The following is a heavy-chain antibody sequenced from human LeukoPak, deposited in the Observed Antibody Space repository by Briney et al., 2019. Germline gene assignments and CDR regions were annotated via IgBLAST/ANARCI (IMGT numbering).Heavy chain of an antibody. D-gene: IGHD3-16*01. J-gene: IGHJ5*02. Sequence: PGGSLRLSCTASGFTLTNHAVSWVRQAPGKGLEWVSSISSSSSYIYYADSVKGRFTISRDNAKNSLYLQMNSLRAEDTAVYYCASGRGGQAYNWFDPWGQGTLVTVSS. CDR2: ISSSSSYI. CDR1: GFTLTNHA. CDR3: ASGRGGQAYNWFDP. V-gene: IGHV3-21*01.